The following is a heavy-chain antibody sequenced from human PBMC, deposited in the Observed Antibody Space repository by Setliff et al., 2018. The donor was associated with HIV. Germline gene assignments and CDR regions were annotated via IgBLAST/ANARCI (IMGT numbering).Heavy chain of an antibody. V-gene: IGHV1-18*01. J-gene: IGHJ4*02. CDR2: ISSFNGGT. D-gene: IGHD5-12*01. CDR3: ARGGGYRGYDGTLDY. CDR1: GFTFINYD. Sequence: ASVMVSCKASGFTFINYDINWVRQAPGQGLEWMGWISSFNGGTNSAQKFRDRVTLTTDTSTATAYMELKSLKSNDTAVYYCARGGGYRGYDGTLDYWGQGTLVTVSS.